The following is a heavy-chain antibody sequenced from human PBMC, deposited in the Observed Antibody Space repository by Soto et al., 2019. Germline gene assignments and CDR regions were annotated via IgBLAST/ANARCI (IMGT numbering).Heavy chain of an antibody. D-gene: IGHD4-17*01. V-gene: IGHV4-59*01. CDR1: GGSISSYY. Sequence: SETLSLTCTGSGGSISSYYWSWIRQPPGKGLEWIGYIYYSGTTNYNPSLKSRVTISVDTSKNQFSLKLSSVTAADTAVYYCALHTLYGDPYFDYWGQGTLVPVSS. CDR3: ALHTLYGDPYFDY. J-gene: IGHJ4*02. CDR2: IYYSGTT.